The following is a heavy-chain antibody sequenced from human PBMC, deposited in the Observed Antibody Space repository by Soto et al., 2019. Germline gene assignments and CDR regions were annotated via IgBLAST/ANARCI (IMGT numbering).Heavy chain of an antibody. CDR3: AGEGGAGIDYYYGMDV. J-gene: IGHJ6*02. Sequence: GGSLRLSCVGSGFTFSNYGIHWVRQAPGKGLEWVAIIGSDESIKYYANSVKGRFTISRDNSSNTLSLQMNSLKADDTAVDYCAGEGGAGIDYYYGMDVWGQGTTVTVSS. D-gene: IGHD3-16*01. CDR1: GFTFSNYG. V-gene: IGHV3-30*02. CDR2: IGSDESIK.